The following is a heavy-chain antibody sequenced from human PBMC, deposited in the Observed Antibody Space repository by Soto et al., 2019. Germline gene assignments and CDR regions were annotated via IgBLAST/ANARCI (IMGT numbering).Heavy chain of an antibody. V-gene: IGHV1-3*04. CDR3: AREMYTTRGSPFDY. J-gene: IGHJ4*02. CDR2: INISNGNT. D-gene: IGHD3-16*01. Sequence: GASVTVSCKASGYTFKSYQIYWVRQAPGQRLECMGWINISNGNTEYSQNFQGRVTMTRDTSASTAYMELSSLRSEDTAVYYCAREMYTTRGSPFDYWGQRTLVTVSS. CDR1: GYTFKSYQ.